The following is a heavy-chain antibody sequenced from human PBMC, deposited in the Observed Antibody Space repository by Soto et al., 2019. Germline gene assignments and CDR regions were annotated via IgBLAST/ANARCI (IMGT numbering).Heavy chain of an antibody. V-gene: IGHV4-31*03. Sequence: SETLSLTCTVSGGSISSGCYYWSWIRQHPGKGLEWIGYIYYSGSTYYNPSLKSRVTISVDTSKNQFSLKLSSVTAADTAVYYCARAGVDYYDSSGFAYWGQGTLVTVSS. CDR2: IYYSGST. CDR3: ARAGVDYYDSSGFAY. D-gene: IGHD3-22*01. J-gene: IGHJ4*02. CDR1: GGSISSGCYY.